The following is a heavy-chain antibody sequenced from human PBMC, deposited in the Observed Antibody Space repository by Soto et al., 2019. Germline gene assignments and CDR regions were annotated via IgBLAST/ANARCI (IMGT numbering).Heavy chain of an antibody. CDR1: GFTFSNAW. Sequence: EVQLVESGGGLVKPGGSLRLSCAASGFTFSNAWMNWVRQAPGKGLEWVGRIKSKTDGGTTDYAAPVKGRFTISRDDSKNTLYLQMNSLKTEDTAVYYCTTEWGHDYGDYFPWGQGTLVTVSS. J-gene: IGHJ4*02. D-gene: IGHD4-17*01. V-gene: IGHV3-15*07. CDR3: TTEWGHDYGDYFP. CDR2: IKSKTDGGTT.